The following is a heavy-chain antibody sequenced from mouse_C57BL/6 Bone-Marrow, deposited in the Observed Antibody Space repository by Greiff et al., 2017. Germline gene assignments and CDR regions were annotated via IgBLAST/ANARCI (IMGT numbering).Heavy chain of an antibody. J-gene: IGHJ4*01. D-gene: IGHD1-1*01. CDR2: ISSGGSYT. CDR1: GFTFSSYG. V-gene: IGHV5-6*02. Sequence: EVMLVESGGDLVKPGGSLKLSCAASGFTFSSYGMSWVRQTPDTRLEWVATISSGGSYTYYPDSVKGRFTISRDNAKNTLYLQMSSLKSEDTAMXYCARRGFDYYGSSPYAMDYWGQGTSVTVSS. CDR3: ARRGFDYYGSSPYAMDY.